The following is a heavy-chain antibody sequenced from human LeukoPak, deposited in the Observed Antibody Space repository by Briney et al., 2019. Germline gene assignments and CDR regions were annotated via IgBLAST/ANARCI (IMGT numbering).Heavy chain of an antibody. D-gene: IGHD3-22*01. CDR2: MNPNSGNT. CDR3: ARGVKKNYYDSSGYSDDAFDI. CDR1: GYTFTSYD. V-gene: IGHV1-8*03. Sequence: GASVKVSCKASGYTFTSYDINWVRQATGQGLEWMGWMNPNSGNTGYAQKFQGRVTITRNTSISTAYMELSSLRSEDTAVYYCARGVKKNYYDSSGYSDDAFDIWGQGTMVTVSS. J-gene: IGHJ3*02.